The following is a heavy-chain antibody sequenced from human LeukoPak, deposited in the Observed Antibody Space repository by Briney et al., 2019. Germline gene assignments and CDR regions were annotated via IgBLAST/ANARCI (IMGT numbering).Heavy chain of an antibody. Sequence: PGESLTIPCKGSGYSFASYWISWVRQMPGKGLEWMGRIDPSDSYTDYSPSFQGHVTISADKSISTAYLQWSSLKASDTAMYYCARPDCSGGNCYLLSYWGHGSLGTVSS. D-gene: IGHD2-15*01. J-gene: IGHJ4*03. V-gene: IGHV5-10-1*01. CDR2: IDPSDSYT. CDR3: ARPDCSGGNCYLLSY. CDR1: GYSFASYW.